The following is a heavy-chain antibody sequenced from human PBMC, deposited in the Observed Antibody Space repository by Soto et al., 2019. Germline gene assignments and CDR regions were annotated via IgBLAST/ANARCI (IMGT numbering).Heavy chain of an antibody. V-gene: IGHV1-69*01. J-gene: IGHJ6*02. D-gene: IGHD6-13*01. Sequence: VKVSCKAFGVTFSSYAISWVRQAPGQGLEWMGGIIPIFGTANYAQKFQGRVTITADESTSTAYLELSSLRSEATAVYYCANRVITSSSWLRGSAHYYYYGMDVWGQGTTVTVSS. CDR3: ANRVITSSSWLRGSAHYYYYGMDV. CDR1: GVTFSSYA. CDR2: IIPIFGTA.